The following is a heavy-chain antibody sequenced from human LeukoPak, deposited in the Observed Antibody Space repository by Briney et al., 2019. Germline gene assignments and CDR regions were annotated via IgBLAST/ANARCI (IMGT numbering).Heavy chain of an antibody. CDR2: INPSGDTT. D-gene: IGHD2-21*02. V-gene: IGHV1-46*01. Sequence: ASVKVSCKASGFTFTTYFMHWVRQAPGQGLEWMGKINPSGDTTTYAQKFQGRITMTRDTSTSTVYMELSSLRSEDTAVYYCARDRNGDQRANAFGIWGQGTMVTVSS. CDR1: GFTFTTYF. J-gene: IGHJ3*02. CDR3: ARDRNGDQRANAFGI.